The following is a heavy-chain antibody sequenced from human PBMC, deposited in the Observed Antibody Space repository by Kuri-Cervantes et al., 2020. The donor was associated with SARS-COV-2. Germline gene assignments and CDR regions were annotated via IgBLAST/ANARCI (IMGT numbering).Heavy chain of an antibody. CDR3: AACMAYCGGDCYSNYYYCYGRDV. CDR1: GGTFGSYT. CDR2: IIPILGIA. V-gene: IGHV1-69*02. D-gene: IGHD2-21*02. Sequence: SVKVSCKASGGTFGSYTISWVRQAPGQGLEWMGRIIPILGIANYAQKFQGRVTITADKSTSTAYMELSSLRSEDTAVYYCAACMAYCGGDCYSNYYYCYGRDVWGQGTTVTVSS. J-gene: IGHJ6*02.